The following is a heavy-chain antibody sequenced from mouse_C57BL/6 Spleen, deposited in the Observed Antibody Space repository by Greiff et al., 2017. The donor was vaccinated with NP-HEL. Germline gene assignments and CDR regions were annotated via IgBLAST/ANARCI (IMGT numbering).Heavy chain of an antibody. CDR2: IDPENGDT. V-gene: IGHV14-4*01. CDR1: GFNIKDDY. D-gene: IGHD2-10*01. Sequence: VQLQPSGAELVRPGASVKLSCTASGFNIKDDYMHWVKQRPEQGLEWIGWIDPENGDTEYASKFQGKATITADTSSNTAYLQLSSLTSEDTAVYYCTPAYSFAYWGQGTLVTVSA. J-gene: IGHJ3*01. CDR3: TPAYSFAY.